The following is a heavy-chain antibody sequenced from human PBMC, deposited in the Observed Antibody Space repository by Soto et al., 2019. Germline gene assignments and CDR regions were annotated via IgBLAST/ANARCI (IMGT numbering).Heavy chain of an antibody. J-gene: IGHJ6*02. D-gene: IGHD2-15*01. CDR3: WLLLPHYYYYGMVF. V-gene: IGHV4-59*08. CDR1: GGSISTYY. CDR2: ISYSVST. Sequence: SETLSLTCTVSGGSISTYYWSWIRQPPGKGLEWIAYISYSVSTNYNPSLESRVTISVDTSKNQFSLKLSSVTAADTAVYYCWLLLPHYYYYGMVFWGQGTTVTVSS.